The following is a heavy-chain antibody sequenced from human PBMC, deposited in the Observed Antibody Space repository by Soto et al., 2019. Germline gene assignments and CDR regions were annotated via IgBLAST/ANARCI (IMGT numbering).Heavy chain of an antibody. J-gene: IGHJ6*02. CDR1: GYTFTSYD. CDR3: ARERTGTTSMDV. V-gene: IGHV1-8*01. CDR2: MNPNSGNT. D-gene: IGHD1-1*01. Sequence: QVQLVQSGAEVKKPGASVKVSCKASGYTFTSYDLNWVRQATGQGLEWMGWMNPNSGNTGYAQKFQGRVTMTRNTSIRTAYMELSSLRSEDTAVYYCARERTGTTSMDVWGQGTTVTVSS.